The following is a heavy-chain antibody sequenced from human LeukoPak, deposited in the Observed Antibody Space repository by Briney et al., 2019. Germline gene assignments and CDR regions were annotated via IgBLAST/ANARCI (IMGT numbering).Heavy chain of an antibody. J-gene: IGHJ4*02. CDR1: GGSFRGYY. CDR2: INHSGST. V-gene: IGHV4-34*01. CDR3: ARGGLRYFDWLSSYYFDY. Sequence: KPSETLSLTYAVYGGSFRGYYWSWIRQPPGKGLEWIGEINHSGSTNYNPSLKSRVTISVDTSKNQFSLKLSSVTAADTAVYYCARGGLRYFDWLSSYYFDYWGQGTLVTVSS. D-gene: IGHD3-9*01.